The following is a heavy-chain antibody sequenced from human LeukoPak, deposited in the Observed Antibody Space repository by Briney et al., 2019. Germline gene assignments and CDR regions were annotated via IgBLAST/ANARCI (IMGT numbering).Heavy chain of an antibody. CDR2: ISRSSSTI. CDR1: GFTFSNYS. D-gene: IGHD1-26*01. J-gene: IGHJ6*02. CDR3: VRIRDSGSYYFYYGMDV. V-gene: IGHV3-48*02. Sequence: GGSLRLSCAVSGFTFSNYSMNWVRQAPGKGLEWVSYISRSSSTILYADPVKGRFTISRDKAKNSVYLQMNSLRDEDTAVYHCVRIRDSGSYYFYYGMDVWGQGTTVTVSS.